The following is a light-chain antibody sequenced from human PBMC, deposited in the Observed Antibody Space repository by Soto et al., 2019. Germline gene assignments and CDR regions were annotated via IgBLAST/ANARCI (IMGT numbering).Light chain of an antibody. Sequence: EKVMTQSPTTLSVYPGERATLSCRASQSVRDNLAWYQQKPGQAPRLLIYGASTRATGIPARFSGSGSGTEFTLTISSLQSEDFAVYYCQYYDSWPPLFGPGTKVDIK. J-gene: IGKJ3*01. V-gene: IGKV3-15*01. CDR3: QYYDSWPPL. CDR1: QSVRDN. CDR2: GAS.